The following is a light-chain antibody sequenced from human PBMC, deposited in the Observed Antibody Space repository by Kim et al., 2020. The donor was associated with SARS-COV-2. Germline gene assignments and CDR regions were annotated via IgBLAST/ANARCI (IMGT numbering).Light chain of an antibody. CDR3: SLSYSGDVV. Sequence: PGGTVTLTCASSTGAVTNSHYPYWFQQKPGQAPRTLIYDTHNKHPWTPARFSGSLLGGKGALTLSGAQPEDEADYFCSLSYSGDVVFGGGTKVTVL. CDR1: TGAVTNSHY. V-gene: IGLV7-46*01. J-gene: IGLJ2*01. CDR2: DTH.